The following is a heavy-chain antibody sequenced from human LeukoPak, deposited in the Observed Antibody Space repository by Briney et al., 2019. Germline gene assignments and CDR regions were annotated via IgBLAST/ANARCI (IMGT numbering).Heavy chain of an antibody. CDR1: GFTFSSYW. Sequence: GGSLRLSCAASGFTFSSYWMSWVRQAPGKGLEWVANIKQDGSEKYYVDSVKGRFTISRDNAKNPLYLQMNSLRAEDTAVYYCARDYDFWSGYQRFDYWGQGTLVTVSS. D-gene: IGHD3-3*01. CDR3: ARDYDFWSGYQRFDY. CDR2: IKQDGSEK. V-gene: IGHV3-7*01. J-gene: IGHJ4*02.